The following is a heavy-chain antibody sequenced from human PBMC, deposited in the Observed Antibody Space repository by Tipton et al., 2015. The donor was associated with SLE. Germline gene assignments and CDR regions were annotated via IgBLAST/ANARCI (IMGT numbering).Heavy chain of an antibody. D-gene: IGHD3-22*01. Sequence: TLSLTCAVYGGSFSGYYWSWIRQPPGKGLEWIGEINHSGSTNYNPSLKSRVTISVDTSKNQFSLKLSSVTAADTAVYYCALDSSGYFDYWGQGTLVTVSS. J-gene: IGHJ4*02. CDR3: ALDSSGYFDY. V-gene: IGHV4-34*01. CDR2: INHSGST. CDR1: GGSFSGYY.